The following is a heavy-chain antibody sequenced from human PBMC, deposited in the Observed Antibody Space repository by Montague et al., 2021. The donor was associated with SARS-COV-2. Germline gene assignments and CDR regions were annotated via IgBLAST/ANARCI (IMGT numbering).Heavy chain of an antibody. J-gene: IGHJ3*02. CDR1: GASVGSSD. Sequence: SETLSLTCTVSGASVGSSDWGWIRQSLGKGLEWIGYFYSVGSTDYNPSPKSRATISRDTSKNQFSLKVRSVTAADTAVYYCARETMTADAFDIWGQGTMVTVSS. D-gene: IGHD1-14*01. CDR2: FYSVGST. V-gene: IGHV4-59*02. CDR3: ARETMTADAFDI.